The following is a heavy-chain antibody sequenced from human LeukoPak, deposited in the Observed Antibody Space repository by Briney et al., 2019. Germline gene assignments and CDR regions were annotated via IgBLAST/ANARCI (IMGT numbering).Heavy chain of an antibody. CDR1: GDSVSSNSAA. V-gene: IGHV6-1*01. CDR2: TYYRSKWYN. Sequence: SQTLSLTCAISGDSVSSNSAAWNWIRQSPSRGLKWLGRTYYRSKWYNDYAVSVKSRITISPDTSKNQFSLQLNSVTPEDTAVYYCARESWDIEGYNWFDPWGQGTLVTVSS. J-gene: IGHJ5*02. D-gene: IGHD2-15*01. CDR3: ARESWDIEGYNWFDP.